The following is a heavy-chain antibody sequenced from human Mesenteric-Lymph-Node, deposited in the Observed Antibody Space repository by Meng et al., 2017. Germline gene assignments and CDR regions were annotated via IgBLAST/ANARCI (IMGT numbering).Heavy chain of an antibody. CDR1: GGSISSYY. CDR3: ARASERGYSFDY. Sequence: SETLSLTCTVSGGSISSYYWSWIRQPAGKGLEWIGRIYTSGSTNYNPSLKSRVTISVDTTKNQFSLKLNSVTAADTAVYYCARASERGYSFDYWGQGTPVTVSS. CDR2: IYTSGST. D-gene: IGHD5-24*01. J-gene: IGHJ4*02. V-gene: IGHV4-4*07.